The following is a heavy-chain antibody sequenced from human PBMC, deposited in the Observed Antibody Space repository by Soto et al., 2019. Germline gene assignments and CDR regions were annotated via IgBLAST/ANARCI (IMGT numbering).Heavy chain of an antibody. V-gene: IGHV4-59*12. Sequence: SETASLPCTVPDGSISRDQWCCIRQRPGKGLEWIGYIYYSGSTNYNPSLKSRVTISVDKSKNQFSLKLSSVTAADTAVYYCASSITIFGVVIHYGMDVWGQGTTVTVS. CDR3: ASSITIFGVVIHYGMDV. J-gene: IGHJ6*02. CDR1: DGSISRDQ. D-gene: IGHD3-3*01. CDR2: IYYSGST.